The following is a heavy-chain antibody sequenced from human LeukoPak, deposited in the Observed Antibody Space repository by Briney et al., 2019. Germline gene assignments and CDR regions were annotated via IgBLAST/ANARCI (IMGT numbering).Heavy chain of an antibody. CDR2: ISSSSYI. V-gene: IGHV3-21*01. CDR1: GFTFSSYS. CDR3: ARGDRGGSKNIAY. D-gene: IGHD2/OR15-2a*01. J-gene: IGHJ4*02. Sequence: GSLRLSCAASGFTFSSYSMNWVRQAPGKGLEWVSSISSSSYIYYADSVKGRFTISRDNAKNSLYLQMNSLRAEDTAVYYCARGDRGGSKNIAYWGQGTLVTVSS.